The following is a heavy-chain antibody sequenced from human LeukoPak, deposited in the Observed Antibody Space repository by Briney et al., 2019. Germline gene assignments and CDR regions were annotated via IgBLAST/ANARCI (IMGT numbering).Heavy chain of an antibody. Sequence: PGGSLRLSCAASGFSFSNYAMHWVRQAPGKGLEWVSLMSYAVNNKYYADSVKGRFTISRDNSKKTVYLQMNSLRSEDTAVYYCARDIHFDVSSGPSGYWGQGTLVTVSS. D-gene: IGHD3-22*01. J-gene: IGHJ4*02. CDR2: MSYAVNNK. CDR1: GFSFSNYA. CDR3: ARDIHFDVSSGPSGY. V-gene: IGHV3-30-3*01.